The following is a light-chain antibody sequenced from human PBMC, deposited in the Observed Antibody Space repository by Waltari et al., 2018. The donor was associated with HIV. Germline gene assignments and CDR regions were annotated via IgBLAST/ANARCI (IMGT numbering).Light chain of an antibody. CDR1: ASDIGYFDY. Sequence: QSALTQPRSVSGSPGQSVTISCTGTASDIGYFDYVSWYQQYPGKAPKVIISEVFQRPSGVPDRFTASKSGITASLTISGLQDEDEADYYCCSHAGTYTYVFGSGTTVTVL. CDR2: EVF. V-gene: IGLV2-11*01. J-gene: IGLJ1*01. CDR3: CSHAGTYTYV.